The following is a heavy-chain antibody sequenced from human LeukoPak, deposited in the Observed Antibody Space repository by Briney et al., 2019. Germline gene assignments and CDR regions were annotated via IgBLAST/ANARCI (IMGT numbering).Heavy chain of an antibody. V-gene: IGHV3-74*01. CDR3: ARDAIKYYYDSSGFDHYMDV. J-gene: IGHJ6*03. CDR1: GFTFSSYW. CDR2: INSDGSST. D-gene: IGHD3-22*01. Sequence: GEPLKISCAASGFTFSSYWMHWVRQAPGKGLVWVSRINSDGSSTSYADSVKGRFTISRDNAKNTLYLQMNSLRAEDTAVYYCARDAIKYYYDSSGFDHYMDVWGKGTTVTVSS.